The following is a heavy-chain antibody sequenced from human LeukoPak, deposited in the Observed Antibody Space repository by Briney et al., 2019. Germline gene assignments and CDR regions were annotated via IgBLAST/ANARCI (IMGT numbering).Heavy chain of an antibody. CDR1: GYTFTSYG. J-gene: IGHJ4*02. Sequence: ASVRVSCKASGYTFTSYGISWVRRAPGQGLEWMGWIGAYNGSTNYAQKFQGRVTMTTDTSTSTAYMELRSLTSDDTAVYYCAKDHQYDFDYWGQGTLVTVSS. CDR2: IGAYNGST. D-gene: IGHD2-2*01. V-gene: IGHV1-18*01. CDR3: AKDHQYDFDY.